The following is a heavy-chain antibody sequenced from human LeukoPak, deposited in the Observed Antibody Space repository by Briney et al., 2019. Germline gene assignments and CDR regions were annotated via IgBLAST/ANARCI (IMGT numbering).Heavy chain of an antibody. V-gene: IGHV3-21*01. J-gene: IGHJ3*02. Sequence: GGSLRLSCAASGFTFSSYAMSWVRQAPGKGLEWISTITSSSYMFYADSVKGRFTISRDNAKNSVFLQMNSLRAEDTAVYYCARDRYFSDSSGYPYDIWGQGTMVTVSS. CDR2: ITSSSYM. D-gene: IGHD3-22*01. CDR1: GFTFSSYA. CDR3: ARDRYFSDSSGYPYDI.